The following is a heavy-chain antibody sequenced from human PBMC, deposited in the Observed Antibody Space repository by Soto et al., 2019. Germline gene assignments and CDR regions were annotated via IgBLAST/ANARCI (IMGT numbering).Heavy chain of an antibody. CDR2: IYGDNDK. Sequence: QITLKESGPSPVKPTQTLTVTCTFSGFSLSNSGVGVAWLRPPPGTALAWLALIYGDNDKRYSPSLKTRLTITKDTSKNQVVLTMTNMDPVDTATYYGAHCTLHDYGDYDPGTSHVFDSWGQGTLVTVSS. V-gene: IGHV2-5*02. CDR1: GFSLSNSGVG. CDR3: AHCTLHDYGDYDPGTSHVFDS. J-gene: IGHJ4*02. D-gene: IGHD4-17*01.